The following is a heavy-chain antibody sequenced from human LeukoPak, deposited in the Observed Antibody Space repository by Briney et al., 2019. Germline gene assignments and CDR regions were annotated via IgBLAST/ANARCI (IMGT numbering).Heavy chain of an antibody. D-gene: IGHD4-23*01. J-gene: IGHJ4*02. CDR2: INTNTGNP. Sequence: ASVTVSCKASGYTFTSYAMNWVRQAPGQGLERMGWINTNTGNPTYAQGFTGRFVFSLDTSVSTAYLQISSLKAEDTAVYYCARSGLVTRFFSWGQGTLVTVSS. CDR3: ARSGLVTRFFS. CDR1: GYTFTSYA. V-gene: IGHV7-4-1*02.